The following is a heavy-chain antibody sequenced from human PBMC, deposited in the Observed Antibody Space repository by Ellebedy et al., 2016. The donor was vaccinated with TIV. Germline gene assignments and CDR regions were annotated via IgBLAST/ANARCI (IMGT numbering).Heavy chain of an antibody. V-gene: IGHV4-59*01. CDR1: GGSIRSYY. CDR3: ARVNGFFDY. CDR2: ISYSGST. J-gene: IGHJ4*02. D-gene: IGHD2-8*01. Sequence: SETLSLTCTVSGGSIRSYYWSWIRQPPGRGLEWIGHISYSGSTIYNPSLKSRVTLSLDTPKNQFSLRLSSLTAADTAVYYCARVNGFFDYWGQGALVTVSS.